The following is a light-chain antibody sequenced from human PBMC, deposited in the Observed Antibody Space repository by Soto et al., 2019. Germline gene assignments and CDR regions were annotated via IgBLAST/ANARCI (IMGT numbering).Light chain of an antibody. V-gene: IGLV1-40*01. CDR1: SSNIGAGYD. Sequence: QSVLTQPPSVSGAPGQRVTISCTGSSSNIGAGYDVHWYQQLPGTAPKILIYGNSNRPSGVPDRFSGSKSGTSASLAITGLQAEDEADYYCQSYDSSLSGPDWVFGGGTKVTVL. CDR2: GNS. CDR3: QSYDSSLSGPDWV. J-gene: IGLJ3*02.